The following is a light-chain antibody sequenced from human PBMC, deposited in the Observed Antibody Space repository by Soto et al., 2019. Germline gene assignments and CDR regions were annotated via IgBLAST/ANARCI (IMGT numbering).Light chain of an antibody. CDR1: QGITND. J-gene: IGKJ1*01. CDR3: LQHNTYPRT. Sequence: DIQMTQSPSSLSAYVGDRVTITCRASQGITNDLGWYQQKPGKAPKRLIYDASTLHSGVPSRFSDSGTQTELSLTISTMKTEAFANYYCLQHNTYPRTVRQGTTV. CDR2: DAS. V-gene: IGKV1-17*01.